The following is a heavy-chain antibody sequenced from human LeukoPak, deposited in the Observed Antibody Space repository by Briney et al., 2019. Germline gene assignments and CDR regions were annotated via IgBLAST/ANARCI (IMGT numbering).Heavy chain of an antibody. CDR1: GFTFSSHA. J-gene: IGHJ6*02. Sequence: GGSLRLSCAASGFTFSSHAMSWVRQAPGKGLEWVSAISGSGGSTYYADSVKGRFTSSRDNSKNTLYLQMNSLRAEDTAVYYCAKDPTYDFWSGYPNYYYYGMDVWGQGTTVTVSS. CDR2: ISGSGGST. V-gene: IGHV3-23*01. CDR3: AKDPTYDFWSGYPNYYYYGMDV. D-gene: IGHD3-3*01.